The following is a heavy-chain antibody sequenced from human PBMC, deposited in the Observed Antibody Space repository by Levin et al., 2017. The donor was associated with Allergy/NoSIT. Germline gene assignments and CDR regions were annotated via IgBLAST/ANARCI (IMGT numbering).Heavy chain of an antibody. V-gene: IGHV3-23*01. CDR2: ISGSGGST. CDR1: GFTFSSYA. CDR3: ANHGDQSPFDY. Sequence: GESLKISCAASGFTFSSYAMSWVRQAPGKGLEWVSAISGSGGSTYYADSVKGRFTISRDNSKNTLYLQMNSLRAEDTAVYYCANHGDQSPFDYWGQGTLVTVSS. D-gene: IGHD4-17*01. J-gene: IGHJ4*02.